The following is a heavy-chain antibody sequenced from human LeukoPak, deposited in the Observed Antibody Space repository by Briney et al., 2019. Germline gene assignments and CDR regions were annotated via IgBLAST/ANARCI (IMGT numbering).Heavy chain of an antibody. J-gene: IGHJ5*02. CDR1: GGSISSYY. V-gene: IGHV4-4*07. D-gene: IGHD6-13*01. Sequence: SETLSLTCTVSGGSISSYYWSWIRQPAGKGLEWIGRIYTSGSTNYNPSLKSRVTMSVDTSKNQFSLKLSSVTAADTAVYYCARDASRSIAEAGWFNPWGQGTLVTVSS. CDR2: IYTSGST. CDR3: ARDASRSIAEAGWFNP.